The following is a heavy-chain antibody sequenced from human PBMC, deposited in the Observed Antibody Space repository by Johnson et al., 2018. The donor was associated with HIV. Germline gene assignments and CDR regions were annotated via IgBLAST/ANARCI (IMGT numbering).Heavy chain of an antibody. CDR2: INWNGGNT. CDR1: GITVSSNY. V-gene: IGHV3-66*02. Sequence: VQLVESGGGLVQPGGSLRLSCAASGITVSSNYMTWVRQAPGKGLEWVSGINWNGGNTDYADSVKGRFTISRDNSKNTLYLQMNSLRAEDTAVYYCARDRATVITPRGEAFDIW. D-gene: IGHD4-23*01. J-gene: IGHJ3*02. CDR3: ARDRATVITPRGEAFDI.